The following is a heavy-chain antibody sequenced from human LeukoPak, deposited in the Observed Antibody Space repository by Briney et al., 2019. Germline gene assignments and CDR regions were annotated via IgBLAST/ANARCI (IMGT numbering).Heavy chain of an antibody. J-gene: IGHJ3*02. CDR3: ARHLQSGYHLVVPAAIAFDI. Sequence: SETLSLTCTVSGGSISSSSYYWGWIRQPPGKGLEWIGSIYYSGSTYYNPSLKSRVTMSVDTSKNQFSLKLSSVTAADTAVYYCARHLQSGYHLVVPAAIAFDIWGQGTMVTVSS. V-gene: IGHV4-39*01. CDR2: IYYSGST. CDR1: GGSISSSSYY. D-gene: IGHD2-2*02.